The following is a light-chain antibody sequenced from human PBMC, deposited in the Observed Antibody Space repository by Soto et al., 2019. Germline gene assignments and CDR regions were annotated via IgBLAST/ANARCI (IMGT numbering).Light chain of an antibody. CDR3: QQYNSYSPWT. CDR2: KAS. J-gene: IGKJ1*01. V-gene: IGKV1-5*03. CDR1: QTISSW. Sequence: DIQMTQSPSTLSGSVVDRVTITCLASQTISSWLAWYQQKPWKAPKLLIYKASTLKSGVPSRFSGSGSGTEFTLTISSLQPDDFATYYCQQYNSYSPWTFGQGTKVDIK.